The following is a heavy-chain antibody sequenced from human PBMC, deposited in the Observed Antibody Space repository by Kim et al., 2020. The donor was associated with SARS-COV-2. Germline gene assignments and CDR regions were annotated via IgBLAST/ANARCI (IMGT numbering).Heavy chain of an antibody. J-gene: IGHJ5*02. Sequence: TYYNPSLKSRVTISVDTSKNQFSLKLSSVTAADTAVYYCGAGSDANWFDPWGQGTLVTVSS. CDR3: GAGSDANWFDP. V-gene: IGHV4-39*01. CDR2: T. D-gene: IGHD3-16*01.